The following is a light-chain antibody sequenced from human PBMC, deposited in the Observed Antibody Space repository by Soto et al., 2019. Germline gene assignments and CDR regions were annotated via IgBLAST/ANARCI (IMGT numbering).Light chain of an antibody. CDR1: SSNIGAGYD. J-gene: IGLJ3*02. CDR2: GNT. V-gene: IGLV1-40*01. Sequence: QSVLTQPPSMSGAPGQRVTISCTGSSSNIGAGYDVHWYQHLPGTAPKLLIYGNTNRPSGVPDRFSGSKSGTSASLAITVRQAEDDAAYSCQSQDSRLNSWVFGGGTKLTVL. CDR3: QSQDSRLNSWV.